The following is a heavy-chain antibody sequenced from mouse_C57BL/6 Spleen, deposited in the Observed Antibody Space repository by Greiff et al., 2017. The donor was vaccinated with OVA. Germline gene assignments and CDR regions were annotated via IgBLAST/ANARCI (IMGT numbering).Heavy chain of an antibody. V-gene: IGHV5-9-1*02. CDR1: GFTFSSYA. J-gene: IGHJ1*03. Sequence: EVMLVESGAGLVKPGGSLKLSCAASGFTFSSYAMSWVRQTPEKRLEWVAYISSGGDYIYYADTVKGRFTISRDNARNTLYLQMSSLKSEDTAMYYCTRAGTHYDYFYWYFDVWGTGTTVTVSS. CDR2: ISSGGDYI. D-gene: IGHD2-4*01. CDR3: TRAGTHYDYFYWYFDV.